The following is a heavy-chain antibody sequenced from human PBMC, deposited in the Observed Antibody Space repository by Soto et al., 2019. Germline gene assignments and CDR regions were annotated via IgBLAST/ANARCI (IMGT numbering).Heavy chain of an antibody. CDR1: GFTFSNYA. CDR3: AKGIAAPGTGWFDP. CDR2: ISGGGGSI. V-gene: IGHV3-23*01. Sequence: EVQLLESGGGLVQPGGSLRLSCAASGFTFSNYAMDWVRQAPGKGLEWVSGISGGGGSIYYADSVKGRFIISRDNSKNTLYLQMSSLRAEDTAIYSCAKGIAAPGTGWFDPWGQGTLVTVSS. J-gene: IGHJ5*02. D-gene: IGHD6-13*01.